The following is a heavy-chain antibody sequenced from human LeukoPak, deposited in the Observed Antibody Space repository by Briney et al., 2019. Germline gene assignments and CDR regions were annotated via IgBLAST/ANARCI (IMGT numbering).Heavy chain of an antibody. CDR1: GLTLTSYA. J-gene: IGHJ6*02. CDR2: ISGNGGST. V-gene: IGHV3-23*01. CDR3: AKACLKARTPGRGMDV. D-gene: IGHD1-14*01. Sequence: GGSLRLSCAASGLTLTSYAMGWARHAPGEGLEWVSGISGNGGSTYHTDSVKGRFTISRDNSKNALYLQINSLRAEDTAVYFCAKACLKARTPGRGMDVWGQGTAVTVSS.